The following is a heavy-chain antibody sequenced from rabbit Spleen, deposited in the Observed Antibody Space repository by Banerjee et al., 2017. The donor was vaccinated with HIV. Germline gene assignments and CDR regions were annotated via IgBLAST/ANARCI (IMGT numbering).Heavy chain of an antibody. J-gene: IGHJ4*01. Sequence: QEQLEESGGGLVKPEGSLTLTCKAYGFTISNYWMNWVRQAPGKGLEWIGCIHTGRGGTHYASWAKGRFTISKTSSTTVTLQMTSLTAADTATYFCAGGSAAMTMVITGYYLNFWGPGNLGTVS. D-gene: IGHD2-1*01. CDR1: GFTISNYW. CDR3: AGGSAAMTMVITGYYLNF. CDR2: IHTGRGGT. V-gene: IGHV1S45*01.